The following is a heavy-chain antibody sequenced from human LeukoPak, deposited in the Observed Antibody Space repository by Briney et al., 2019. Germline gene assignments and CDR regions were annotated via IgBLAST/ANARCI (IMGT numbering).Heavy chain of an antibody. D-gene: IGHD4-23*01. CDR1: GYTFTSYY. J-gene: IGHJ5*02. Sequence: GASVKVSFKASGYTFTSYYMHWVRQAPGQGLEWMGLINPTGSSTGYAQKFQGRVTMTRDMSTSTDYMELSSLRSEDTAIYYCARDNSVENNAWWFDPWGQGTLVTVSS. CDR3: ARDNSVENNAWWFDP. CDR2: INPTGSST. V-gene: IGHV1-46*01.